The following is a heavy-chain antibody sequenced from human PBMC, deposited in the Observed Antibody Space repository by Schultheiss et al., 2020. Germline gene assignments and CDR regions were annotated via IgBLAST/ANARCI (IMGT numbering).Heavy chain of an antibody. D-gene: IGHD5-12*01. J-gene: IGHJ4*02. CDR1: GFTFSSYA. CDR3: ARSLLVATAPDY. Sequence: GESLQISCAASGFTFSSYAMSWVRQAPGKGLEWVSAISGSGGSTYYADSVKGRFTISRDNSKRTLHLQMNSLRVEDTAAYYCARSLLVATAPDYWGQGTRVTVSS. CDR2: ISGSGGST. V-gene: IGHV3-23*01.